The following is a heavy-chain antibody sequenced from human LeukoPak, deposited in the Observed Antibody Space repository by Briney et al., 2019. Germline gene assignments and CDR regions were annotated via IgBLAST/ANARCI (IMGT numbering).Heavy chain of an antibody. D-gene: IGHD3-3*01. CDR2: ISSSSSTI. V-gene: IGHV3-48*01. Sequence: GGSLRLSCAASGFTFSSYEMNWVRQAPGKGLEWVSYISSSSSTIYYADSVKGRFTISRDNAKNSLYLQMNSLRAEDTAVYYCARDATYYDFWSGSSKDAFDIWGQGTMVTVSS. CDR3: ARDATYYDFWSGSSKDAFDI. J-gene: IGHJ3*02. CDR1: GFTFSSYE.